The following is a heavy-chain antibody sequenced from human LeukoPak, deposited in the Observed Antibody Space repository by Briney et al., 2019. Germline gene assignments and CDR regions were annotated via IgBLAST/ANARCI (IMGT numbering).Heavy chain of an antibody. D-gene: IGHD3-10*01. CDR3: ARASYYYGSGSYYFDY. Sequence: GGSLRLSCAASGRTFSSYGMHWVRQAPGKGLEWVAVISYDGSNKYYADSVKGRFTISRENAKSSLYLQMNSLRAGDTAVYYCARASYYYGSGSYYFDYWGQGTLVTVSS. CDR2: ISYDGSNK. J-gene: IGHJ4*02. V-gene: IGHV3-30*03. CDR1: GRTFSSYG.